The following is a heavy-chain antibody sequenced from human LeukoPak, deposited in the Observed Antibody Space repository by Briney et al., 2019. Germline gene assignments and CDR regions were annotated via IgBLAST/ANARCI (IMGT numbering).Heavy chain of an antibody. CDR2: INHSGNT. Sequence: SETLSLTCAIYGGSFSGYYWSWIRQPPGKGLEWIGEINHSGNTNYNPSLKSRVTISIDMSKNQFSLKLSSVTAADTAVYYCARSLGYSDNSGLWGQGTLVTVSS. CDR3: ARSLGYSDNSGL. D-gene: IGHD3-22*01. J-gene: IGHJ4*02. CDR1: GGSFSGYY. V-gene: IGHV4-34*01.